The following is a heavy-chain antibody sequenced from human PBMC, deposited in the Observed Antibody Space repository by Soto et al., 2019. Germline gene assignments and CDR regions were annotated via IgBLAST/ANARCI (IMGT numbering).Heavy chain of an antibody. CDR1: GGSISSSSYY. CDR2: IYYSGST. D-gene: IGHD5-12*01. CDR3: ARDSVARPIDY. V-gene: IGHV4-39*02. J-gene: IGHJ4*02. Sequence: QLQLQESGPGLVKPSETLSLTCTVSGGSISSSSYYWGWIRQPPGKGLGWLGRIYYSGSTYYNPSLKSRVTISVDTFKNQFCLKLSSGTAADTAVYCCARDSVARPIDYWGQGTLVTVSS.